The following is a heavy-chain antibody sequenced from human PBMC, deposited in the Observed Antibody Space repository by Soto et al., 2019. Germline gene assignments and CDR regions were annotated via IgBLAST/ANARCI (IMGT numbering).Heavy chain of an antibody. V-gene: IGHV3-33*01. J-gene: IGHJ3*02. CDR3: ARESHSGITIFGVVIGGSDAFDI. CDR1: GFTFSSYG. D-gene: IGHD3-3*01. CDR2: IWYDGSNK. Sequence: GGSLRLSCAASGFTFSSYGMHWVRQAPGKGLEWVAVIWYDGSNKYYADSVKGRFTISRDNSKNTLYLQMDSLRAEDTAVYYCARESHSGITIFGVVIGGSDAFDIWGQGTMVTVSS.